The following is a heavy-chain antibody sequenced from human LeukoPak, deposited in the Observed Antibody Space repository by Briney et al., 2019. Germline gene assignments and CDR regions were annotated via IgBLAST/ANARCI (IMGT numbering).Heavy chain of an antibody. D-gene: IGHD5-18*01. J-gene: IGHJ4*02. V-gene: IGHV3-74*01. Sequence: PGGSLRLSCAASGFTFSSYWMHWVRHAPGKGLVWVSRINSDGSSTSYADSVKGRFTISRDNAKNTLYLQMNSLRAEDTAVYYCARDRGYSYGYLDYWGQGTLVTVSS. CDR2: INSDGSST. CDR1: GFTFSSYW. CDR3: ARDRGYSYGYLDY.